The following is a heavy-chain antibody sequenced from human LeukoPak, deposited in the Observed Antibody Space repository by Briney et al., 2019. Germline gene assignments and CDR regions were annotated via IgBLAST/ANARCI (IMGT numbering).Heavy chain of an antibody. J-gene: IGHJ4*02. Sequence: GGSLRLSCAASGFTFSSYAMNWVRQAPGKGLEWVSAINSNGGSTYYADSVKGRFTISRDNSKNTLYLQMNSLRAEDTAVYYCAKGPLPRIDYWGQGTLVTVSA. CDR2: INSNGGST. CDR3: AKGPLPRIDY. V-gene: IGHV3-23*01. CDR1: GFTFSSYA.